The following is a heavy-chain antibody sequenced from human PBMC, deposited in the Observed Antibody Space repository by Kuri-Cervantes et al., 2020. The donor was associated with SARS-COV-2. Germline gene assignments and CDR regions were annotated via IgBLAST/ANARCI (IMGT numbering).Heavy chain of an antibody. V-gene: IGHV1-18*01. D-gene: IGHD3-3*01. Sequence: ASVQETCKASGCTFTSYGISWVGQTPGQGHEGMGWISAYNGNTNYAQKLQGRVTMSTETSTSTAYMELRSLRAVDTAVYYCAGDWVDPRIGVFIRCDHWGQGTLVTVSS. CDR2: ISAYNGNT. CDR3: AGDWVDPRIGVFIRCDH. CDR1: GCTFTSYG. J-gene: IGHJ4*02.